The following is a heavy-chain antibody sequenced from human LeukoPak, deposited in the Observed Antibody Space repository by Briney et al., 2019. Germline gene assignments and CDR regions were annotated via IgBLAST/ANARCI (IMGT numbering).Heavy chain of an antibody. CDR3: AKDGVVPDSGWYCGWFDP. CDR2: ISGSGGSI. CDR1: GFTFSSYA. Sequence: GGSLRLSCAASGFTFSSYAMTWVRQAPGKGLEWVSAISGSGGSIYYADSAKGRFTISRDNSKNTLYLQMNSLRAEDTGVYYCAKDGVVPDSGWYCGWFDPWGQGTLVTVSS. J-gene: IGHJ5*02. V-gene: IGHV3-23*01. D-gene: IGHD6-19*01.